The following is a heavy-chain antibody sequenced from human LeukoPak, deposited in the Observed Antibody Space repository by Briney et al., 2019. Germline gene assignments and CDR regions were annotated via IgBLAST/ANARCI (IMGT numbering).Heavy chain of an antibody. V-gene: IGHV3-48*01. Sequence: PGGSLRLSCAASGFTFSSYSMNWVRQAPGKGLEWVSYISSSSSTIYYADSVKGRFTISRDNAKNSLYLQMNSLRAEDTAVYYCARGSSWQPYAFDIWGQGTMVTVSS. CDR3: ARGSSWQPYAFDI. D-gene: IGHD6-13*01. CDR2: ISSSSSTI. J-gene: IGHJ3*02. CDR1: GFTFSSYS.